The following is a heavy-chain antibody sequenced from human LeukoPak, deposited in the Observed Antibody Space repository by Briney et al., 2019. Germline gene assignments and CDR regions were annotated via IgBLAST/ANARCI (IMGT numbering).Heavy chain of an antibody. V-gene: IGHV3-23*01. D-gene: IGHD3-10*01. Sequence: GGTLRLSCAASGFTFSHYGMSWVRQAPGKGLEWVSGLSGSGGSTYYADSVKGRFTISRDNSKNTLYLQMNNLRAEDTAVYYCAKAGFAEWFGDNYFDYWGQGTLVTVSS. CDR2: LSGSGGST. CDR1: GFTFSHYG. J-gene: IGHJ4*02. CDR3: AKAGFAEWFGDNYFDY.